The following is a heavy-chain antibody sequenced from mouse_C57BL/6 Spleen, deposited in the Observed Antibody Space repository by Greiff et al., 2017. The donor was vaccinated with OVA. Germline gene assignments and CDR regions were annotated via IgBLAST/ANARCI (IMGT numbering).Heavy chain of an antibody. J-gene: IGHJ2*01. CDR2: IHPNSGST. V-gene: IGHV1-64*01. CDR1: GYTFTSYW. D-gene: IGHD1-1*01. CDR3: ARGDFITTVVAD. Sequence: QVQLQQPGAELVKPGASVKLSCKASGYTFTSYWMHWVKQRPGQGLEWIGMIHPNSGSTNYNEKFKSKATLTVDKSSSTAYMQLSSLTSEDSAVYYCARGDFITTVVADWGQGTTLTVSS.